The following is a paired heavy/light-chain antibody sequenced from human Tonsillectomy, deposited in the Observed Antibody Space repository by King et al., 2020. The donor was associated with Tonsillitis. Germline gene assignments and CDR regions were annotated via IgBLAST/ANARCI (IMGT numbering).Heavy chain of an antibody. V-gene: IGHV3-21*06. Sequence: EVQLVESGGGLVRPGGSLRLSCAASGFSFNTYTMIWVRQAPGKGLEWVSSISSGGSYIYYADSVKGRFSISRDNAKNSLFLQMNSLRAEDTAVYYCTRDRASGRIGVVSDYWGQGTLVTVSS. J-gene: IGHJ4*02. CDR2: ISSGGSYI. D-gene: IGHD3-3*01. CDR3: TRDRASGRIGVVSDY. CDR1: GFSFNTYT.
Light chain of an antibody. CDR3: SSYASNDNVV. CDR1: GSDIGSSNY. V-gene: IGLV2-8*01. J-gene: IGLJ2*01. Sequence: QSALTQPPSASGSPGQSVTISCTGTGSDIGSSNYVSWYQQHPGKAPKLMIYEVTQRPSGVPDRFSGSKSGNTASLTVSGLQAEDEADYYCSSYASNDNVVFGGGTKLTVL. CDR2: EVT.